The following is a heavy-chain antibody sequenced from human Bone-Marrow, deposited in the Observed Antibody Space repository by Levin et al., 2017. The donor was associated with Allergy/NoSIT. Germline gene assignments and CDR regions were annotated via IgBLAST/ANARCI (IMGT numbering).Heavy chain of an antibody. D-gene: IGHD4/OR15-4a*01. J-gene: IGHJ1*01. CDR1: GGTFSNYA. V-gene: IGHV1-69*13. CDR3: ARAGTRGATYQYFQH. CDR2: FIPISGTP. Sequence: SVKVSCKASGGTFSNYAFSWVRQAPGQGLEWMGGFIPISGTPNNAQKMQGRVTITADESTSTAYMELSSLRSEDTAVYYCARAGTRGATYQYFQHWGQGTLVTVSS.